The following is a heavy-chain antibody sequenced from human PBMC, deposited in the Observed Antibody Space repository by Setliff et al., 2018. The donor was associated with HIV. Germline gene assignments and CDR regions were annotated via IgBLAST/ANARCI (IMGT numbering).Heavy chain of an antibody. CDR2: ISGSGRTV. D-gene: IGHD3-10*01. CDR1: GFTFSDYE. CDR3: AKDAFPVNNTWYGGIDC. Sequence: PGGSLRLSCVASGFTFSDYEMNWVRQAPGKGLEWVSYISGSGRTVYYADSVKGRFTISRDNAKKALYLQMNSLRAADTAVYYCAKDAFPVNNTWYGGIDCWGQGTLVTVSS. V-gene: IGHV3-48*03. J-gene: IGHJ4*02.